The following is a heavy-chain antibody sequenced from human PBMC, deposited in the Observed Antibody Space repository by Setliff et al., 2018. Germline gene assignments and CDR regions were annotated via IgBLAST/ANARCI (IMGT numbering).Heavy chain of an antibody. CDR2: INRRGSS. Sequence: SETLSLTCTVSGGSFSGYYWNWIRQPPGKGLEWIGEINRRGSSKYNPSLKSLVTISVDTSKNQFSLKVSSVTAADTAVYYCARGPRYDYESSGYHYMKRFDYWGQGTLVTVSS. CDR1: GGSFSGYY. J-gene: IGHJ4*02. D-gene: IGHD3-22*01. V-gene: IGHV4-34*01. CDR3: ARGPRYDYESSGYHYMKRFDY.